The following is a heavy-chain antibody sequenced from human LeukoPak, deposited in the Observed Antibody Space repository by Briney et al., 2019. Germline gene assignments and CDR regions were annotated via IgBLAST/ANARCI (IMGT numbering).Heavy chain of an antibody. CDR2: VSHSGGT. J-gene: IGHJ5*02. D-gene: IGHD5-18*01. CDR1: GGSFSAYY. V-gene: IGHV4-34*01. CDR3: ARDGYSIGRAFDP. Sequence: PSETLTLTCSVYGGSFSAYYWVWIRQSPEMGLQWIGEVSHSGGTNYNPSLWSRLTLSVDTSKHQFSLQLTSVTAADSGIYYCARDGYSIGRAFDPWGQGTLVTVSS.